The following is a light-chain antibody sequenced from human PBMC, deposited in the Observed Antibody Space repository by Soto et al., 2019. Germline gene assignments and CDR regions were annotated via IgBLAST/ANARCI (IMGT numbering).Light chain of an antibody. CDR1: QRFSSN. Sequence: EIVMTQSPATLSVSPGERATLSCRASQRFSSNLAWYQQKPGQVPRLLIYGASTRATGIPSRFSGSESGTEFTLTISSLQSEDFAVYYCQQYNTWPLTFGQGTRLEIK. J-gene: IGKJ5*01. CDR3: QQYNTWPLT. CDR2: GAS. V-gene: IGKV3D-15*01.